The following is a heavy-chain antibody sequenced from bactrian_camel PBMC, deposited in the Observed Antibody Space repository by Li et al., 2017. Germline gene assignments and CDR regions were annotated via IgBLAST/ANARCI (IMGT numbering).Heavy chain of an antibody. V-gene: IGHV3S53*01. CDR2: IESTRST. CDR3: AADLKSRGSWYYRRAADFEY. D-gene: IGHD6*01. CDR1: GYTYAAYD. Sequence: QVQLVESGGGSVEAGGSLRLSCTASGYTYAAYDFAWFHQAPGKEREGVAAIESTRSTSYADSVKGRFTISLDNAKNTVYLQMNTLKPEDTGMYYCAADLKSRGSWYYRRAADFEYWGLGTQVTVS. J-gene: IGHJ6*01.